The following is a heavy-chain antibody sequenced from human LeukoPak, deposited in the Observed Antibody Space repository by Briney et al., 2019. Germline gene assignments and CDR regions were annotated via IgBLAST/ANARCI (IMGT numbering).Heavy chain of an antibody. CDR3: AKDWSIVATSDWFDP. V-gene: IGHV3-30*18. CDR2: ISYDGSNK. J-gene: IGHJ5*02. Sequence: GGSLRLSCAASGFTFSSYGMHWVRQAPGKGLEWVAVISYDGSNKYYADSVKGRFTISRDNSKNTLYLQMNSLRAEDTAVHYCAKDWSIVATSDWFDPWGQGTLVTVSS. CDR1: GFTFSSYG. D-gene: IGHD5-12*01.